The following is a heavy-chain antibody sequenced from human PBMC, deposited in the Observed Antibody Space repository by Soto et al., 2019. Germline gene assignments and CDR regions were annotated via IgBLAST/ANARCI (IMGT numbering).Heavy chain of an antibody. CDR2: ISYDGSNK. Sequence: QVQLVESGGGVVQPGRSLRLSCAASGFTFSSYAMHWVRQAPGKGLEWVAVISYDGSNKYYADSVKGRFTISRDNSKNTLYLQMNSLRAEDTAVYYCARDQWLVYHFDYWGQGTLVTVSS. D-gene: IGHD6-19*01. J-gene: IGHJ4*02. CDR1: GFTFSSYA. CDR3: ARDQWLVYHFDY. V-gene: IGHV3-30-3*01.